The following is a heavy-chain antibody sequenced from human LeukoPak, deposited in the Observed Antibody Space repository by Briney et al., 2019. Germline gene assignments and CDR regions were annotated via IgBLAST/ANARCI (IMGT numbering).Heavy chain of an antibody. Sequence: ASVKVSCKASGYTFTGYYMHWVRQAPGQGLEWMGWINPNSGGTNCAQKFQGRVTMTRDTSISTAYMELSRLRSDDTAVYYCAVLRYFDWLLSPAFTGSYWGQGTLVTVSS. CDR1: GYTFTGYY. D-gene: IGHD3-9*01. CDR3: AVLRYFDWLLSPAFTGSY. J-gene: IGHJ4*02. V-gene: IGHV1-2*02. CDR2: INPNSGGT.